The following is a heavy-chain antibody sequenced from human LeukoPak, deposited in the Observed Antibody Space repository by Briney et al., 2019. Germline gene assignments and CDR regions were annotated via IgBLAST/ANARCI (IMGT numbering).Heavy chain of an antibody. Sequence: PSETLSLTCTVSGGSISSGSYYWSWIRQPAGKGLEWIGRIYTSGSTNYNPSLKSRVTISVDTSKNQFSLKLSSVTAADTAVYYCARGVEYQLQPTLYYYYYMDVWGKGTTVTISS. V-gene: IGHV4-61*02. CDR2: IYTSGST. D-gene: IGHD2-2*01. J-gene: IGHJ6*03. CDR1: GGSISSGSYY. CDR3: ARGVEYQLQPTLYYYYYMDV.